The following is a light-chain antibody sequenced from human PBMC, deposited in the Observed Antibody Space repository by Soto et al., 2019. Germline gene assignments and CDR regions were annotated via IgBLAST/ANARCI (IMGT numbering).Light chain of an antibody. J-gene: IGLJ2*01. Sequence: QSALTQPASVSGSPGQSITISCTGTSSDVGGYNYVSWYQQHPGKAPKLMIYDVSNRPSGVSNRFSGSKSGNTASLTISGLQDEDEADYYCSSYTSSSTLYVVFGGGTKLTV. V-gene: IGLV2-14*01. CDR3: SSYTSSSTLYVV. CDR1: SSDVGGYNY. CDR2: DVS.